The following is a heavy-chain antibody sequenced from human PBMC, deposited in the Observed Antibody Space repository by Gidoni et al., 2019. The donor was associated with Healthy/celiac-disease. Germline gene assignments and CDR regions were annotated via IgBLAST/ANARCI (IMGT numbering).Heavy chain of an antibody. D-gene: IGHD6-13*01. J-gene: IGHJ5*02. CDR3: AREESGTAAGQNWFDP. CDR1: GYTFTGYS. V-gene: IGHV1-2*02. Sequence: QVQLVQPRAEVKKPGASVKVSCKASGYTFTGYSMHWVRQAPGQGLAWMGWTNPNSGGTNYAQKFQGRVTMTRDTAISTAYMGLSRLRSDDTAVYYCAREESGTAAGQNWFDPWGQGTLVTVSS. CDR2: TNPNSGGT.